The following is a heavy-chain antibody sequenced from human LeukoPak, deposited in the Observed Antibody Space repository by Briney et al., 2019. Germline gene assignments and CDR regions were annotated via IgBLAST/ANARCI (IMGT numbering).Heavy chain of an antibody. D-gene: IGHD6-6*01. CDR3: ARDSGSYSSSYRFDS. Sequence: SETLSLTCTVSGYSISSGYYWGWIRQPPGKGLEWIGSIYHSGSTYYNPSLKSRVTISVDTSKNQFSLKLSSVTAADTAVYYCARDSGSYSSSYRFDSWGQGTLVTVSS. CDR1: GYSISSGYY. J-gene: IGHJ4*02. V-gene: IGHV4-38-2*02. CDR2: IYHSGST.